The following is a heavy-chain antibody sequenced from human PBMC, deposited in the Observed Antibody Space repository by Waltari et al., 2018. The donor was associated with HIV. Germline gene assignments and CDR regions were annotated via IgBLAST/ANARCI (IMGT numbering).Heavy chain of an antibody. Sequence: QVQLVQSGAEVKKPGASVKVSCKASGYTCTGYYMHWVRQAPGQGLEWMGWINPNSGGTNYAQKFQGRVTMTRDTSISTAYMELSRLRSDDTAVYYCARDTPDAYYYDTSGYWSWGQGTLVTVSS. D-gene: IGHD3-22*01. CDR1: GYTCTGYY. V-gene: IGHV1-2*02. J-gene: IGHJ5*02. CDR3: ARDTPDAYYYDTSGYWS. CDR2: INPNSGGT.